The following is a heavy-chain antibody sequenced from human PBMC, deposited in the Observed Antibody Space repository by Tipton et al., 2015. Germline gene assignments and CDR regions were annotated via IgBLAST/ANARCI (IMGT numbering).Heavy chain of an antibody. Sequence: TLSLTCTVSGGSLSSRTYYWAWIRQPPGKGLEWIGYTFSGGSTNYNPSLKSRVTISLDTSKNQFSLNLNSVTAADTAVYYCTKFNCGGDCYSYRGWFDPWGQGTLVTVSS. D-gene: IGHD2-21*02. CDR3: TKFNCGGDCYSYRGWFDP. CDR1: GGSLSSRTYY. J-gene: IGHJ5*02. V-gene: IGHV4-61*01. CDR2: TFSGGST.